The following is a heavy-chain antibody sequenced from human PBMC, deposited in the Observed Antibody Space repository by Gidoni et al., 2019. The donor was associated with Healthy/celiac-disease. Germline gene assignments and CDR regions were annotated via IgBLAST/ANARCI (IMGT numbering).Heavy chain of an antibody. Sequence: RQAPGKGLEYVSAISSNGGSTYYADSVKGRFTISRDNSKNTLYLQMSSLRAEYTAVYYCVKDYDLWGQGTLVTVSS. V-gene: IGHV3-64D*08. J-gene: IGHJ4*02. CDR2: ISSNGGST. D-gene: IGHD3-3*01. CDR3: VKDYDL.